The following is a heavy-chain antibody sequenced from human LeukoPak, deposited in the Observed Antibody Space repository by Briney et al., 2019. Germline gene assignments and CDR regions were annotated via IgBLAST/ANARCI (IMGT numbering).Heavy chain of an antibody. J-gene: IGHJ5*01. CDR1: GGSISRSPYH. Sequence: PSETLSLTCTVSGGSISRSPYHWGWLRQSPGKGLEWIGDIHYSGDTYYNPPLKSRVTISVDTSRNQFSLKVISVTAADTAVYYCARVLVGYSYVEWFDSWGQGTLVTVSS. CDR2: IHYSGDT. CDR3: ARVLVGYSYVEWFDS. D-gene: IGHD3-22*01. V-gene: IGHV4-39*07.